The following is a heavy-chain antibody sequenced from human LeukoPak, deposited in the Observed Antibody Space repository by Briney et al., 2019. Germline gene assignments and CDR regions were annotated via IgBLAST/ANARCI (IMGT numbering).Heavy chain of an antibody. CDR3: ARAGMAARPRPKYFQH. CDR2: INHSGST. CDR1: GGSFSGYY. Sequence: PTETLSLTCAVYGGSFSGYYWSWIRQPPGKGLEWIGEINHSGSTNYNPSLKSRVTISVDTSKNQFSLKLSSVTAADTAVYYCARAGMAARPRPKYFQHWGQGTLVTVSS. D-gene: IGHD6-6*01. V-gene: IGHV4-34*01. J-gene: IGHJ1*01.